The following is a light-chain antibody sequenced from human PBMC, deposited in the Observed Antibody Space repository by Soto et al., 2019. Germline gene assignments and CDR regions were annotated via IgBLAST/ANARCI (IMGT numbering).Light chain of an antibody. J-gene: IGKJ1*01. CDR3: QQYGSSPRT. CDR2: GAS. V-gene: IGKV3-20*01. Sequence: EILLTQSPGTLSLSPGERATLSCMASQSVSSSYLAWYQQKPGQAPRLLIYGASSRATGIPDRFSGSGSGTDFTLTISRLEPEDFAVYYCQQYGSSPRTFGQGTKV. CDR1: QSVSSSY.